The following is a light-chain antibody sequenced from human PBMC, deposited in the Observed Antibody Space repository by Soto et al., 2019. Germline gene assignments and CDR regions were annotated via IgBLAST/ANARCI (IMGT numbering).Light chain of an antibody. CDR2: GAS. Sequence: EIVLTQSPGTLSLSPGERATLSCRASQSVSSSYLAWYQQKPGQAPRLLIYGASSRATGIPDRFSGSGSGTDFTLTISRLEPEDFAVYFCHQYGSSLPHTFGQGTKLEIK. J-gene: IGKJ2*01. CDR3: HQYGSSLPHT. CDR1: QSVSSSY. V-gene: IGKV3-20*01.